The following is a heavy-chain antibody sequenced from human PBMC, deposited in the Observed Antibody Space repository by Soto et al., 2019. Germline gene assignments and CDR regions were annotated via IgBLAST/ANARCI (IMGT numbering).Heavy chain of an antibody. CDR1: GFTFSSYG. J-gene: IGHJ4*02. CDR2: ISYDGSNK. Sequence: QVQLVESGGGVVQPGRSLRLSCAASGFTFSSYGMHWVRQAPGKGLEWVAVISYDGSNKYYADSVKGRFTISRDNSKNTLYLQMNSLRAEDTAVYYCAKDQFSSGYYLGDYWGQGTLVTVSS. D-gene: IGHD3-22*01. CDR3: AKDQFSSGYYLGDY. V-gene: IGHV3-30*18.